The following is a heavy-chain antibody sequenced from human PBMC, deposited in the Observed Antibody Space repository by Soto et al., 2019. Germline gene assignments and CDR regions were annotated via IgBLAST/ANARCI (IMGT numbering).Heavy chain of an antibody. V-gene: IGHV4-31*03. J-gene: IGHJ4*02. CDR3: ARGRGDSSGYPRDNYFDY. CDR2: IYYSGST. CDR1: GGSISSGGYS. Sequence: PSETLSLTSPVSGGSISSGGYSWSWIRQHPGKGLEWTGYIYYSGSTYYNPSLKSRVTISVDTSKNQFSLKLSSVTAADTAVYYCARGRGDSSGYPRDNYFDYWGQGTLVTVSS. D-gene: IGHD3-22*01.